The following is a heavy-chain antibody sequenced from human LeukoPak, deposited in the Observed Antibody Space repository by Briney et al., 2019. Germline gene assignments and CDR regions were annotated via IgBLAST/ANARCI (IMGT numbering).Heavy chain of an antibody. CDR1: GFTFSSYS. J-gene: IGHJ4*02. V-gene: IGHV3-53*01. Sequence: GGSLRLSCAASGFTFSSYSMNWVRQAPGKGLEWVSVIYSGGSTYYADSVKGRFTISRDNSKNTLYLQMNSLRAEDTAVYYCARDSSGYFDYWGQGTLVTVSS. CDR3: ARDSSGYFDY. D-gene: IGHD3-10*01. CDR2: IYSGGST.